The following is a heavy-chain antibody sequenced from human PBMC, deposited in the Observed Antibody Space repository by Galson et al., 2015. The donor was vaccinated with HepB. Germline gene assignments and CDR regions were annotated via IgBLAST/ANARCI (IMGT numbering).Heavy chain of an antibody. D-gene: IGHD4-17*01. CDR3: ARGINGDYGFAGHYFDY. V-gene: IGHV4-31*03. J-gene: IGHJ4*02. Sequence: TLSLTCTVSGGSISSGGYYWSWIRQHPGKGLEWIGYIYYSGSTYYNPSLKSRVTISVDTSKNQFSLKLSSVTAADTAVYYCARGINGDYGFAGHYFDYWGQGTLVTVSS. CDR2: IYYSGST. CDR1: GGSISSGGYY.